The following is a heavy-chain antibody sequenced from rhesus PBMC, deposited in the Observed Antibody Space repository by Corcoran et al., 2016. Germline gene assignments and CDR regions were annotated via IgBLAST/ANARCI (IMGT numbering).Heavy chain of an antibody. D-gene: IGHD6-31*01. CDR3: ARSRRIAAAD. J-gene: IGHJ4*01. V-gene: IGHV4-173*01. CDR1: GGSISSNY. CDR2: ISGSGGST. Sequence: QLQLQESGPGLVKPSETLSPTCAVPGGSISSNYWGWIRHPPGKGLEWIGRISGSGGSTDYNPSLKSRVTISTDTSKNQFSLKLSSVTAADTAVYYCARSRRIAAADWGQGVLVTVSS.